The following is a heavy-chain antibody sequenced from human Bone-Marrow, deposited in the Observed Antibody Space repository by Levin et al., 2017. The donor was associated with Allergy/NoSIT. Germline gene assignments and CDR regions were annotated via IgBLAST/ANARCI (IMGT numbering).Heavy chain of an antibody. Sequence: ASVKVSCKVSGDTLTELSMHWVRQTPGKGLEWMAGSDREADETFYVESLQDRLTMTEDTSTDTAYLELTSLRSDDTAVYYCATGRNSGWSAFDMWGQGTLVTVSS. V-gene: IGHV1-24*01. CDR1: GDTLTELS. J-gene: IGHJ3*02. D-gene: IGHD6-19*01. CDR3: ATGRNSGWSAFDM. CDR2: SDREADET.